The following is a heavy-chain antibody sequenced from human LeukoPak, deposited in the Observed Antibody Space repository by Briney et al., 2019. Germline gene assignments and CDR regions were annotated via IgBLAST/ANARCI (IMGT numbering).Heavy chain of an antibody. CDR3: ASGYCSSTSCLFDP. Sequence: SETLSLTCTVSGGSISSYYWSWIRHPPGKGLEWIGYIYYSGSTNYNPSPKSRVTISVDTSKNQFSLKLSSVTAADTAVYYCASGYCSSTSCLFDPWGQGTLVTVSS. J-gene: IGHJ5*02. V-gene: IGHV4-59*01. CDR1: GGSISSYY. D-gene: IGHD2-2*03. CDR2: IYYSGST.